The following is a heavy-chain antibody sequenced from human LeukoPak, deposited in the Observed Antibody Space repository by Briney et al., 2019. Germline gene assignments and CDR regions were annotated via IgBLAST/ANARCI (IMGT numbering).Heavy chain of an antibody. CDR1: GGSFSGYY. CDR2: INHSGST. Sequence: SETLSLTCAVYGGSFSGYYWSWIRQPPGKGLEWIGEINHSGSTNYDPSLKSRVTISVDTSKNQFSLKLSSVTAADTAVYHCARGYPYDFWSGYYTWFDYWGQGTLVTVSS. V-gene: IGHV4-34*01. J-gene: IGHJ4*02. D-gene: IGHD3-3*01. CDR3: ARGYPYDFWSGYYTWFDY.